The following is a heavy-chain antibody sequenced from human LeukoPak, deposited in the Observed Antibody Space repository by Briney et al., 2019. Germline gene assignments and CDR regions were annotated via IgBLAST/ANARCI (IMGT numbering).Heavy chain of an antibody. V-gene: IGHV3-48*01. CDR1: GFTFSEYS. J-gene: IGHJ4*02. Sequence: GGSLRLSRAASGFTFSEYSMTWVRQTPGKGLEWVSYLSSSSSSIYYADSVKGRFTISRDNAKKSLYLQMNSLRAEDTAVYYCARIWVINCSGGSCYYFEYWGQGTLVTVSS. CDR3: ARIWVINCSGGSCYYFEY. D-gene: IGHD2-15*01. CDR2: LSSSSSSI.